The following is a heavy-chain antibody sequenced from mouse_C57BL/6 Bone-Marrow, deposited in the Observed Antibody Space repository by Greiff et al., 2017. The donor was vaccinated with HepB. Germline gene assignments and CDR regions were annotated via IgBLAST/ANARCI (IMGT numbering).Heavy chain of an antibody. Sequence: LVESGAELVRPGSSVKLSCKDSYFAFMASAMHWVKQRPGHGLEWIGSFTMYSDATEYSENFKGKATLTANTSSSTAYMELSSLTSEDSAVYYCARSEAYSNYKDYYAMDYWGQGTSVTVSS. V-gene: IGHV1-49*01. CDR1: YFAFMASA. J-gene: IGHJ4*01. CDR3: ARSEAYSNYKDYYAMDY. CDR2: FTMYSDAT. D-gene: IGHD2-5*01.